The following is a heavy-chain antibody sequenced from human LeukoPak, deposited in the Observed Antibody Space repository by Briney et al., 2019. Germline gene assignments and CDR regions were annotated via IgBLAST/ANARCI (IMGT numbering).Heavy chain of an antibody. V-gene: IGHV3-53*01. CDR1: GFTVSSNY. D-gene: IGHD3-3*01. CDR3: ARWGYDFWSGYKHRYFDY. J-gene: IGHJ4*02. Sequence: GGSLRLSCAASGFTVSSNYMSWVRQAPGKGLEWVSVIYSGGSTYYADSVKGRFTISRDNSKNTLYLQMNSLRAEDTAVYYCARWGYDFWSGYKHRYFDYWGQGTLVTVSS. CDR2: IYSGGST.